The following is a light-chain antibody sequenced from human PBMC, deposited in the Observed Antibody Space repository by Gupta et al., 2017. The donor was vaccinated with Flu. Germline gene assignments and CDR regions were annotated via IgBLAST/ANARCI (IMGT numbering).Light chain of an antibody. CDR1: SSNIGSNT. V-gene: IGLV1-44*01. Sequence: SVLTQPPSASGTPGPRVTISCSGSSSNIGSNTVNWYQQLPGTAPKLLIYSNNQRPSGVPDRCSGSKSGTSAALAISGLQSEDEADYYCAAWDDSLNGRVFGGGTKLTVL. CDR3: AAWDDSLNGRV. J-gene: IGLJ3*02. CDR2: SNN.